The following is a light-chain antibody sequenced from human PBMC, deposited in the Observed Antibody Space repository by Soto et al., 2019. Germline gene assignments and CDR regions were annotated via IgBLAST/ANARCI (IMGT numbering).Light chain of an antibody. Sequence: DIVMTQSALSLPVTPGEPASISCRSSQSLLHSNGYNYLDWYLQKPGQSPQLLIYLGSNRASGVPDRFSGSGSGTDFTMKISRVEAEDVGVYYCMQVLQTPLTFGQGTRLEI. CDR3: MQVLQTPLT. V-gene: IGKV2-28*01. CDR2: LGS. J-gene: IGKJ5*01. CDR1: QSLLHSNGYNY.